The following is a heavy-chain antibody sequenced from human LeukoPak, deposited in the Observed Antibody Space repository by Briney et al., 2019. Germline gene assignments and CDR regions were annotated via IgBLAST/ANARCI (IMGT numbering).Heavy chain of an antibody. CDR3: ARDHKGSGWQAHGAFDI. Sequence: GGSLRLSWAASGFTVGSNYMSWVRQAPGKGLEWVSIVYSGGSTYYADSVKGRFTISRDNSKNTLYLQMNSLRAEDTALYYCARDHKGSGWQAHGAFDIWGQGTMVTVSS. CDR1: GFTVGSNY. CDR2: VYSGGST. V-gene: IGHV3-53*01. D-gene: IGHD6-19*01. J-gene: IGHJ3*02.